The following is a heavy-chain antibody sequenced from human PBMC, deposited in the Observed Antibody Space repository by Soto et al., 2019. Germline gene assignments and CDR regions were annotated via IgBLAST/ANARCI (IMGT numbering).Heavy chain of an antibody. CDR2: IRSKANSYAT. CDR1: GFTFSGSA. V-gene: IGHV3-73*01. J-gene: IGHJ5*02. Sequence: GESLKISCAASGFTFSGSAMHWVRQASGKGLEWVGRIRSKANSYATAYAASVKGRFTISRDDSKNTAYLQMNSLKTEDTAVYYCTRPADYYGSGSYYFNWFDPWGQGTLVTVSS. CDR3: TRPADYYGSGSYYFNWFDP. D-gene: IGHD3-10*01.